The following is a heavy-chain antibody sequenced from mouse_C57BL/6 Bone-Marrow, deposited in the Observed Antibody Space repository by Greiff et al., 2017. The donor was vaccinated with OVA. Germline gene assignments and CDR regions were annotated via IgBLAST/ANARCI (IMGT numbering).Heavy chain of an antibody. Sequence: EVQLQQSGPELVKPGASVKIPCKASGYTFTDYNMDWVKQSHGKSLEWIGDINPNNGGTIYNQKFKGKATLTVDKSSSTAYMELRSLTSEDTAVYYCARDDYGSSYVPYWYFDVWGTGTTVTVSS. J-gene: IGHJ1*03. CDR2: INPNNGGT. CDR1: GYTFTDYN. CDR3: ARDDYGSSYVPYWYFDV. D-gene: IGHD1-1*01. V-gene: IGHV1-18*01.